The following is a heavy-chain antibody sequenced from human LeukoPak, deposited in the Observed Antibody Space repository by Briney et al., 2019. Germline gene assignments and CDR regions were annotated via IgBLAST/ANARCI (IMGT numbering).Heavy chain of an antibody. CDR3: ARGSPSYDSSGYYHGYYYYYYMDV. CDR1: GGSFSGYY. D-gene: IGHD3-22*01. CDR2: INHSGST. Sequence: PSETLSLTCAVYGGSFSGYYWSWIRQPPGKGLEWIGEINHSGSTNYNPSLKSRVTISVDTSKNQFSLKLSSVTAADTAVYYCARGSPSYDSSGYYHGYYYYYYMDVWGKGTTVTVSS. V-gene: IGHV4-34*01. J-gene: IGHJ6*03.